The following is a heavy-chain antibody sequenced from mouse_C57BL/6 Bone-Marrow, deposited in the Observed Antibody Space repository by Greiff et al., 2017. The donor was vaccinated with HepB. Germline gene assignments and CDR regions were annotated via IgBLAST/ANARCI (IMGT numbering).Heavy chain of an antibody. CDR2: INYDGSST. J-gene: IGHJ2*01. Sequence: EVQVVESEGGLVQPGSSMKLSCTASGFTFSDYYMAWVRQVPEKGLEWVANINYDGSSTYYLDSLKSRFIISRDNAKNILYLQMSSLKSEDTATYYCARDYGSSYFDYWGQGTTLTVSS. CDR1: GFTFSDYY. D-gene: IGHD1-1*01. V-gene: IGHV5-16*01. CDR3: ARDYGSSYFDY.